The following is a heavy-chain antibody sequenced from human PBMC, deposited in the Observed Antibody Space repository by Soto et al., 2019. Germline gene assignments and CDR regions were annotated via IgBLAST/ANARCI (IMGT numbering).Heavy chain of an antibody. J-gene: IGHJ4*02. CDR3: ARAWFGDFVYYFDY. CDR2: ISAYNGNT. CDR1: GYTFTNYA. V-gene: IGHV1-18*01. D-gene: IGHD3-10*01. Sequence: ASVKVSCKASGYTFTNYAISWVRQAPGQGLEWKGWISAYNGNTNYAQKLQGRVTMTTGTSTSSASMELRSLRSDVTTVYYCARAWFGDFVYYFDYWGQGTLVTVSS.